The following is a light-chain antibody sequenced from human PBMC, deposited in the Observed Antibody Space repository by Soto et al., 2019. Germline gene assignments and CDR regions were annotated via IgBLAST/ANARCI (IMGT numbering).Light chain of an antibody. CDR2: GAS. CDR1: QSVSSNY. V-gene: IGKV3-20*01. CDR3: QQYGSPGT. Sequence: EIVLTQSPGTLYLSPGERATLSCRASQSVSSNYLAWYQQKPGQAPRLLMYGASSRATGIPDRFSGSGSGPDFTLTISRLEPEDFAVYYCQQYGSPGTFGGGTKVEIK. J-gene: IGKJ4*01.